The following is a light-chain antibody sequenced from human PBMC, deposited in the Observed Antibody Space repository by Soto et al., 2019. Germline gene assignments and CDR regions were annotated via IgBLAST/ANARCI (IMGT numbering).Light chain of an antibody. Sequence: EVLMTQSPATLSVSPGESTALSCRASQSVSSNLAWYQQRPGQAPRLLIYGTSTRATGIPARFSGSGSGTEFTLTISSLQSEDSAVYYCQQYNDWPWTFGQGTKVEIK. CDR1: QSVSSN. CDR2: GTS. V-gene: IGKV3-15*01. CDR3: QQYNDWPWT. J-gene: IGKJ1*01.